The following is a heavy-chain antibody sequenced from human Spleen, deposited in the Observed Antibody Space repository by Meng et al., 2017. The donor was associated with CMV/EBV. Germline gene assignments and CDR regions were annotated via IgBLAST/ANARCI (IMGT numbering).Heavy chain of an antibody. CDR2: ITSSSDYV. CDR1: GCTFRTYN. J-gene: IGHJ4*02. D-gene: IGHD2-21*02. CDR3: ARVGPRVTFVGFSFDV. V-gene: IGHV3-21*01. Sequence: GCTFRTYNMDWVRQVPGKGLEWVSSITSSSDYVRYAASVKGRFTVSRDNTKNALYLQMNNVRSEDTAIYYCARVGPRVTFVGFSFDVWGLGTLVTVSS.